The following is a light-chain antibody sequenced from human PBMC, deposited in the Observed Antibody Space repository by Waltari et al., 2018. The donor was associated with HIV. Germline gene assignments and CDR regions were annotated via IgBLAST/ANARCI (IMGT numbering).Light chain of an antibody. V-gene: IGKV3-15*01. CDR2: GAS. J-gene: IGKJ4*01. CDR3: QQYDVWPLT. Sequence: DILLTQSPSTLSVSQGLRGTLSFRASQTVGINLAWYQQRPGQPPKLTVYGASIRASVVSSRFSGSGSVTEFTLTITSVRSEDFAMYFCQQYDVWPLTFGGGTNVDLK. CDR1: QTVGIN.